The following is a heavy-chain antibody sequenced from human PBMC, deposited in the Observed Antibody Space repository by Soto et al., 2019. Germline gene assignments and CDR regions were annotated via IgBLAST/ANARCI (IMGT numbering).Heavy chain of an antibody. CDR1: GDSVSSNSAA. V-gene: IGHV6-1*01. J-gene: IGHJ4*02. CDR2: TYYRSKWYN. Sequence: SQTLSLTCAISGDSVSSNSAAWNWIRQSPSRGLEWLGRTYYRSKWYNDYAVSVKSRITINPDTSKNQFSLQLNSVTPEDTAVYYCVRGVTLQLWSSLFDNWGKGPLVTVSS. D-gene: IGHD5-18*01. CDR3: VRGVTLQLWSSLFDN.